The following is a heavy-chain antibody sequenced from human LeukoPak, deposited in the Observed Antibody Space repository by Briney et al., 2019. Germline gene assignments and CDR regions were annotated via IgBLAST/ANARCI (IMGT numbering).Heavy chain of an antibody. CDR1: GFSFSSYW. J-gene: IGHJ5*02. D-gene: IGHD2-15*01. CDR3: VRDWGGDSCS. CDR2: IKQDGSEK. Sequence: GGSLRLSCEASGFSFSSYWMSWVRQAPGKGLEWVANIKQDGSEKYYVDSVKGRFTISRDNAKNSLYLRMNSLRAEDTAIYYCVRDWGGDSCSWGQGTLVTVSS. V-gene: IGHV3-7*01.